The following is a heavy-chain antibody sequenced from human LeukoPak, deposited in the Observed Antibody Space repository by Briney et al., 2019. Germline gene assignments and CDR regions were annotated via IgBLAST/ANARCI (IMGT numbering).Heavy chain of an antibody. V-gene: IGHV4-39*07. D-gene: IGHD3-3*01. J-gene: IGHJ4*02. CDR2: IYYSGST. Sequence: SETLSLTCTVSGGSISSSSYYWGWIRQPPGKGLEWIGSIYYSGSTYYNPSLKSRVTISVDTSKNQFSLKLSSVTAADTAVYYCARVEAFWRGTPIFDYWGQGTLVTVSS. CDR3: ARVEAFWRGTPIFDY. CDR1: GGSISSSSYY.